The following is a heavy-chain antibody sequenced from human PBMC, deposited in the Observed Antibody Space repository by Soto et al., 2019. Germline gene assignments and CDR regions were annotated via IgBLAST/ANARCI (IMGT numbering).Heavy chain of an antibody. CDR2: ISPYNGNT. D-gene: IGHD3-22*01. Sequence: ASVKVSCKASGYTFTSYDIIWVRQAPGQGLEWMGWISPYNGNTNYAQNLQGRVTMTTDTSTTTAYIELRSLRSDDTAMYYCARYDYDSRCFDPWGQGTLVTVSS. CDR3: ARYDYDSRCFDP. V-gene: IGHV1-18*01. J-gene: IGHJ5*02. CDR1: GYTFTSYD.